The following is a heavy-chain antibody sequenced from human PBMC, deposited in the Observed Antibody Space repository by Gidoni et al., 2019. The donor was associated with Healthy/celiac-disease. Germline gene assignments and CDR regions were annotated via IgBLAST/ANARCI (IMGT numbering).Heavy chain of an antibody. Sequence: QVQLVQSGAEVKKPGASVKVSCKASGYTFTSYGISWVRQAPGQGLEWMGWISAYNGNTNYAQKLQGRVTMTTDTSTSTAYMELRSLRSDDTAVYYCARGVLWFGELLYSLAEFDPWGQGTLVTVSS. CDR3: ARGVLWFGELLYSLAEFDP. CDR1: GYTFTSYG. D-gene: IGHD3-10*01. J-gene: IGHJ5*02. CDR2: ISAYNGNT. V-gene: IGHV1-18*01.